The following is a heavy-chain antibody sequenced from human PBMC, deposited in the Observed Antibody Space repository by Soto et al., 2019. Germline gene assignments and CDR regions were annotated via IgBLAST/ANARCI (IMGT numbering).Heavy chain of an antibody. Sequence: PSETLSLTCAVYGGSFSGYYWSWIRQPPGKGLEWIGEINHSGSTNYNPSLKSRVTISVDTSKNQFSLKLSSVTAADTAVYYCARDFSSRNIVVVPAAIQFDCWGQGTLVTVSS. CDR3: ARDFSSRNIVVVPAAIQFDC. CDR2: INHSGST. D-gene: IGHD2-2*01. CDR1: GGSFSGYY. J-gene: IGHJ4*02. V-gene: IGHV4-34*01.